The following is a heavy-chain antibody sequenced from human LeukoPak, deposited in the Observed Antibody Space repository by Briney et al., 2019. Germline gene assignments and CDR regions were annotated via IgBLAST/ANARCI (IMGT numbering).Heavy chain of an antibody. V-gene: IGHV4-39*01. D-gene: IGHD3-22*01. CDR2: IYYSGST. J-gene: IGHJ3*02. CDR1: GGSISSSSYY. Sequence: SETLSLTCTVSGGSISSSSYYWGWIRQPPGKGLEWIGSIYYSGSTYYNPSLKSRVTISVDTSKNQFSLKLSAVTAADTAVYYCARPDSSGYRYAFDIWGQGTMVTVSS. CDR3: ARPDSSGYRYAFDI.